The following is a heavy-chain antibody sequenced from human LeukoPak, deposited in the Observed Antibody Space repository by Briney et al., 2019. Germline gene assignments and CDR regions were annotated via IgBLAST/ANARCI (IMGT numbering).Heavy chain of an antibody. CDR3: ARPLTVVTHTTDY. CDR2: ISYDGSNK. J-gene: IGHJ4*02. V-gene: IGHV3-30-3*01. Sequence: PGRSLRLSCAASGFTFSSYAMHWVRQAPGKGLEWVAVISYDGSNKYYADSVKGRFTISRDNSKNTLYLQINSLRAEDTAVYYCARPLTVVTHTTDYWGQGTLVTVSS. CDR1: GFTFSSYA. D-gene: IGHD2-21*02.